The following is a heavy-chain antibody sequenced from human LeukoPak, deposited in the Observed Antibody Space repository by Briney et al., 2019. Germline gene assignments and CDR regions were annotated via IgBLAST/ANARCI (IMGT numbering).Heavy chain of an antibody. CDR3: AREGDYSTEDYYYGMDV. CDR1: GGTFSRYA. V-gene: IGHV1-69*13. D-gene: IGHD4-11*01. Sequence: GASVKVSCKASGGTFSRYAISWVRQAPGQGLEWMGGISPIFGTVNYAQKFQGRVTITADESTSTAYMEVSSLRSEDTAVYYCAREGDYSTEDYYYGMDVWGQGTTVTVSS. J-gene: IGHJ6*02. CDR2: ISPIFGTV.